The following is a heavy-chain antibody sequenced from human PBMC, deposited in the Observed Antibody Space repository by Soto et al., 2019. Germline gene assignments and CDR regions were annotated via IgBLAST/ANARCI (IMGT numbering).Heavy chain of an antibody. CDR2: IYYSGST. CDR1: GGSISSSSYY. Sequence: SETLSLTCTVSGGSISSSSYYWGWIRQPPGKGLEWIGSIYYSGSTYYNPSLKSRVTISVDTSKNQFSLKLSSVTAADTAVYYCARPEYGDYPVGNWFDPWGQGTLVTVSS. CDR3: ARPEYGDYPVGNWFDP. D-gene: IGHD4-17*01. V-gene: IGHV4-39*01. J-gene: IGHJ5*02.